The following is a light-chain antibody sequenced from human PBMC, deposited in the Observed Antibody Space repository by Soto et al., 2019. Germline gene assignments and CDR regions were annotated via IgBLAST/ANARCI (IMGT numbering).Light chain of an antibody. V-gene: IGLV1-47*01. CDR3: ASWDDSLSGRL. J-gene: IGLJ3*02. CDR2: RNN. CDR1: TPNIGSNY. Sequence: QSGLTQPPSASGTPGQRVIISCSGKTPNIGSNYVYWYRHLPGTAPQLLIYRNNQRPSGVPDRFSGSKSRTSASLAISGLRSEDEADYYCASWDDSLSGRLFGGGTKLTVL.